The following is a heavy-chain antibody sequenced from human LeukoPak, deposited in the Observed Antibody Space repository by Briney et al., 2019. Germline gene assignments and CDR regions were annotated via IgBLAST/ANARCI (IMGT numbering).Heavy chain of an antibody. CDR2: MNPNSGNT. Sequence: ASVKVSCKASGYTFTSYDINWVRQATGQGLEWMGWMNPNSGNTGYAQKFQERVTITRDMSTSTAYMELSSLRSEDTAVYYCAALVEMATFSLDYWGQGTLVTVSS. V-gene: IGHV1-8*01. J-gene: IGHJ4*02. D-gene: IGHD5-24*01. CDR1: GYTFTSYD. CDR3: AALVEMATFSLDY.